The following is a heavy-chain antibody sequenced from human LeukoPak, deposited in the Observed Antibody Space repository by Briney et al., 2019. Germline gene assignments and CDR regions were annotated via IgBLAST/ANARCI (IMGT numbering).Heavy chain of an antibody. D-gene: IGHD2/OR15-2a*01. CDR2: ISDIGSI. Sequence: SETLSLTCTVSGGSISSYYWSWIRQPTGKGLEWIAYISDIGSINYNPSLKSRVTISLDTSKNQFSLKLSSVTAADTAVYYCAGHHPRNTVDFWGQGTLVTVSS. CDR1: GGSISSYY. V-gene: IGHV4-59*08. J-gene: IGHJ4*02. CDR3: AGHHPRNTVDF.